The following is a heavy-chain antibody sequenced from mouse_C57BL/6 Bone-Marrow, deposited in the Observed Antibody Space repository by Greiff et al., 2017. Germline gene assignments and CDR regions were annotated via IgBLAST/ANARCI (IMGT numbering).Heavy chain of an antibody. V-gene: IGHV1-50*01. J-gene: IGHJ4*01. CDR2: IDPSDSYT. D-gene: IGHD3-3*01. CDR1: GYTFTSYW. Sequence: VQLQQPGAELVKPGASVKLSCKASGYTFTSYWMQWVKQRPGQGLEWIGEIDPSDSYTNYNQKFKGKATLTVDTSSSTAYMQLSSLTSEDSAVYYCARQGPFNYAMDYWGQGTSVTVSS. CDR3: ARQGPFNYAMDY.